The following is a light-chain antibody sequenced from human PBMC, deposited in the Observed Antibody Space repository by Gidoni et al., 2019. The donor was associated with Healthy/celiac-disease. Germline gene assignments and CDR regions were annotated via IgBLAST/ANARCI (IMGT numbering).Light chain of an antibody. Sequence: QLVLPQSPSPSASLGASVKLTCTLSSGHSSYAIAWHQQQPEKGPRYLMKLNSDGSHSKGDGIPDRFSGSSSGAERYLTISSLQSEDEADYYCQTWGTGIDVVFGGGTKLTVL. CDR1: SGHSSYA. V-gene: IGLV4-69*01. CDR2: LNSDGSH. J-gene: IGLJ2*01. CDR3: QTWGTGIDVV.